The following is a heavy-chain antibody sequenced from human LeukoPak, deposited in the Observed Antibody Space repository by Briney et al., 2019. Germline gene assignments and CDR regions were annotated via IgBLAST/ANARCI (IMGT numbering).Heavy chain of an antibody. J-gene: IGHJ4*02. CDR2: IKQDGSEK. V-gene: IGHV3-7*01. D-gene: IGHD6-6*01. CDR1: GFTFSSYW. Sequence: GGSLRLTCAASGFTFSSYWMSWVSQAPGKGLEWVANIKQDGSEKYYVDSVKGRFTISGDNAKNSLYLQMNSLRAEDTAVYYCATAAARRDYWGQGTLVTVSS. CDR3: ATAAARRDY.